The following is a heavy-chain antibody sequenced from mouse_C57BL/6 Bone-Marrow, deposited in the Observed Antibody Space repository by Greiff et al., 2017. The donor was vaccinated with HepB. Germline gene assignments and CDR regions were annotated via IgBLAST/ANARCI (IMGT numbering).Heavy chain of an antibody. J-gene: IGHJ3*01. CDR2: IDPENGDT. Sequence: EVKLQESGAELVRPGASVKLSCTASGFNIKDDYMHWVKQRPEQGLEWIGWIDPENGDTEYASKFQGKATITADTSSNTAYLQLSSLTSEDTAVYYCTRTTVVAPFAYWGQGTLVTVSA. D-gene: IGHD1-1*01. V-gene: IGHV14-4*01. CDR3: TRTTVVAPFAY. CDR1: GFNIKDDY.